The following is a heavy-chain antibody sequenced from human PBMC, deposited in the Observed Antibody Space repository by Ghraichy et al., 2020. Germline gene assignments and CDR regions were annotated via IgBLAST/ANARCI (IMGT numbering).Heavy chain of an antibody. Sequence: SETLSLTCAVYRGSFSGYYWTWIRQPPGKGLEWIGEINHSGSTNYNPSLKSRVTISVDTSKNQFSLRLSSVTAADTAVYYCARGYCSSTSCWYYFDYWGQGTLVTVSS. CDR3: ARGYCSSTSCWYYFDY. J-gene: IGHJ4*02. CDR1: RGSFSGYY. D-gene: IGHD2-2*01. CDR2: INHSGST. V-gene: IGHV4-34*01.